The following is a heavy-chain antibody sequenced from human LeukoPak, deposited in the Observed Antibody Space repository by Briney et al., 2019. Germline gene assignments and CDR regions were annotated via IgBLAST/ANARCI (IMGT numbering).Heavy chain of an antibody. CDR1: GYTLTELS. CDR3: ATDPIYSGYAFRFDY. J-gene: IGHJ4*02. V-gene: IGHV1-24*01. Sequence: ASVKVSCKVSGYTLTELSMHWVRQAPGKGLEWMGDFDPEDGETIYAQKFQGRVTMTEDTSTDTAYMELSSLRSEDTAVYYCATDPIYSGYAFRFDYWGQGTLATVSS. D-gene: IGHD5-12*01. CDR2: FDPEDGET.